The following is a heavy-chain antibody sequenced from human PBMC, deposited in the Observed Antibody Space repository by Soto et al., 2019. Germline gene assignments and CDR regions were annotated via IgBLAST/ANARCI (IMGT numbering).Heavy chain of an antibody. CDR3: ARGGKWELLLRL. J-gene: IGHJ4*02. CDR1: GFSFSDYG. Sequence: QVQLVESGGGVVRPGTSLRLSCEGSGFSFSDYGMNWVRQAPGKGLEWVAVIWYDGSVRRYADSVKGRFTISRDISKNTLYLQMNGLRVEDTAVYFCARGGKWELLLRLWGQGTLVTVSS. V-gene: IGHV3-33*01. CDR2: IWYDGSVR. D-gene: IGHD1-26*01.